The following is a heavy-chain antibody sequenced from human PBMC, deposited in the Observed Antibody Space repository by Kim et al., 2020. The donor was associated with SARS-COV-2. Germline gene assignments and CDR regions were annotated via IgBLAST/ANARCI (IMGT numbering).Heavy chain of an antibody. V-gene: IGHV3-30-3*01. CDR3: ARDRGYCTGGVCYGDAFDI. D-gene: IGHD2-8*02. J-gene: IGHJ3*02. CDR1: GFTFSSYA. CDR2: ISYDGSNK. Sequence: GGSLRLSCAASGFTFSSYAMHWVRQAPGKGLEWVAVISYDGSNKYYADSVKGRFTISRDNSKNTLYLQMNSLRAEDTAVYYCARDRGYCTGGVCYGDAFDIWGQGTMVTVSS.